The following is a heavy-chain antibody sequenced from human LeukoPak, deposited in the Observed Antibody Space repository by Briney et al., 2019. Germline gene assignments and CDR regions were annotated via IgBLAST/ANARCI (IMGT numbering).Heavy chain of an antibody. CDR3: ARIGYQLLDY. D-gene: IGHD2-2*01. J-gene: IGHJ4*02. CDR2: ISSSSSYI. CDR1: GFTFSSYA. Sequence: GRSLRLSCAASGFTFSSYAMHWVRQAPGKGLEWVSSISSSSSYIYYADSVKGRFTISRDNAKNSLYLQMNSLRAEGTAVYYCARIGYQLLDYWGQGTLVTVSS. V-gene: IGHV3-21*01.